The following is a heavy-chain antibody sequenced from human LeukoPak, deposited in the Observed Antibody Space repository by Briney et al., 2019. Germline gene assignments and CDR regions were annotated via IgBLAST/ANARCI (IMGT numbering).Heavy chain of an antibody. Sequence: SETLSLTCAVYGGSFSGYYWSWIRQPPGKGLEWIGEINHSGSTNYNPSLKSRVTISLDTSKNQFSLKLSSVTAADTAVYYCARVRGALSWFDPWGQGTLVTVSS. CDR3: ARVRGALSWFDP. CDR1: GGSFSGYY. J-gene: IGHJ5*02. D-gene: IGHD3-10*01. V-gene: IGHV4-34*01. CDR2: INHSGST.